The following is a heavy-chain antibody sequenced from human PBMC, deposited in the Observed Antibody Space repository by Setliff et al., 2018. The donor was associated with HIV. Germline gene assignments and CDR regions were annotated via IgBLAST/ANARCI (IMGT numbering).Heavy chain of an antibody. J-gene: IGHJ5*02. CDR1: GGSISSSNW. V-gene: IGHV4-4*02. Sequence: PSETLSLTCAVSGGSISSSNWWSWVRQPPGKGLEWIGETYHSGGTNYNPSLKSRVTISLDKSKNHFSLELRSVTAADTAVYYCARVITMVWTTFDPWGQGTLVTVSS. CDR3: ARVITMVWTTFDP. D-gene: IGHD3-10*01. CDR2: TYHSGGT.